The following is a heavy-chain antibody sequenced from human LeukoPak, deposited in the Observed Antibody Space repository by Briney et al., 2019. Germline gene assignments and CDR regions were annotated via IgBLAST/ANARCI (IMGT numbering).Heavy chain of an antibody. CDR1: GFTFSSYS. Sequence: GGSLRLSCAASGFTFSSYSMNWVRQAPGKGLEWVSSISSSSSYIYYADSVKGRFTISRDNAKNSLYLQMNSLRAEDTAVYYCARGTLSSGWYFDYWGQGTLVTVSS. CDR3: ARGTLSSGWYFDY. V-gene: IGHV3-21*01. D-gene: IGHD6-19*01. J-gene: IGHJ4*02. CDR2: ISSSSSYI.